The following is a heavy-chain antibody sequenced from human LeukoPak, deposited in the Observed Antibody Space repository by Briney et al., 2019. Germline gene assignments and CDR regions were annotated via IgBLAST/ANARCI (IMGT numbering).Heavy chain of an antibody. V-gene: IGHV4-39*07. CDR3: ARGGGAFAV. CDR1: GDSISGDTYY. Sequence: SETLSLTCSVSGDSISGDTYYWGWIRQPPGKGLEWIGSIYHSGSSHYSPSLKSRVTISIDTSRNQFSLILSSLTAADTAVYYCARGGGAFAVWDQGTLVTVSS. J-gene: IGHJ4*02. D-gene: IGHD2-21*01. CDR2: IYHSGSS.